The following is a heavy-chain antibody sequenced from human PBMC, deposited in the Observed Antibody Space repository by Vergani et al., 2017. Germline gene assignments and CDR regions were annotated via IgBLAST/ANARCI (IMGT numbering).Heavy chain of an antibody. CDR1: GFTFSSYS. CDR3: ARVVYDFWSGYYTLGYDAFDI. Sequence: EVQLVESGGGLVQPGGSLRLSCAASGFTFSSYSMNWVRQAPGKGLEWVSSISSSSSYIYYADSVKGRFTISRDNAKNSLYLQMNSLRAEDTAVYYCARVVYDFWSGYYTLGYDAFDIWGQGTMVTVSS. V-gene: IGHV3-21*01. D-gene: IGHD3-3*01. CDR2: ISSSSSYI. J-gene: IGHJ3*02.